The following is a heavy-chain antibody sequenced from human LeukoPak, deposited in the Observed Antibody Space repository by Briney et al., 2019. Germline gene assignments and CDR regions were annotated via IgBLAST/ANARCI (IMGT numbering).Heavy chain of an antibody. CDR2: IYYSGST. V-gene: IGHV4-39*01. J-gene: IGHJ4*02. CDR1: GGSIRSSYYY. CDR3: ARRSISASSPFDY. D-gene: IGHD3-3*02. Sequence: SETLSLTCTVSGGSIRSSYYYWGWIRQPPGKGLEWIGSIYYSGSTYYNPSLKSRVTISVDTSKNQFSLKLSSVTAADTAVYYCARRSISASSPFDYWGQGTLVTVSS.